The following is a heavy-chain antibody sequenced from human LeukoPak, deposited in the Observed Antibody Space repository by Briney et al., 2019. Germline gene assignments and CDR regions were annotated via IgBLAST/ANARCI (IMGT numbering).Heavy chain of an antibody. V-gene: IGHV3-23*01. Sequence: PGGSLRLSCAASGFSFSSYAMSWVRQAPGKGLEWVSGISDSGGSTFYADSVKGRFTISRDNSKKKLFLQVDSLRVEDTAVYYCAKDQSATVTPGGDYWGQGTLVTVSS. J-gene: IGHJ4*02. D-gene: IGHD4-17*01. CDR3: AKDQSATVTPGGDY. CDR2: ISDSGGST. CDR1: GFSFSSYA.